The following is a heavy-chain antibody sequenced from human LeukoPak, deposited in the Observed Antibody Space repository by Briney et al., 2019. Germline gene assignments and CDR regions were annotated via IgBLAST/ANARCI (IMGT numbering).Heavy chain of an antibody. V-gene: IGHV4-61*02. D-gene: IGHD6-19*01. CDR1: GGSISSGSYY. Sequence: SQTLSLTCTVSGGSISSGSYYWSWIRQPAGKGLEWIGRIYTSGSTNYNPSLKSRVTISVDTSKNQFSLKLSSVTAADTAVYYCAREPTVAGFDYWGQGTLVTVSP. CDR2: IYTSGST. CDR3: AREPTVAGFDY. J-gene: IGHJ4*02.